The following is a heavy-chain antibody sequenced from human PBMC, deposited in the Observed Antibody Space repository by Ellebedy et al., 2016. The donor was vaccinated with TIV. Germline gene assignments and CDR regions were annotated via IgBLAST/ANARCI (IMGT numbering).Heavy chain of an antibody. CDR1: GASIGNYY. D-gene: IGHD5-18*01. Sequence: SETLSLXXTVSGASIGNYYWNWIRQPPGKGLEWIGSIYYSGSTYYNPSLKSRVTISIDTSKRYFSLNLRSVTDADTAVYFCATYQGAAMVDAYDIWGQGTVVTVSS. CDR3: ATYQGAAMVDAYDI. J-gene: IGHJ3*02. V-gene: IGHV4-59*01. CDR2: IYYSGST.